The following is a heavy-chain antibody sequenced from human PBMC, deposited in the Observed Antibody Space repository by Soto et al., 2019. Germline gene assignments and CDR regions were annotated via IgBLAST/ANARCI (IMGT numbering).Heavy chain of an antibody. CDR3: ARHTGYISGKRWLDP. V-gene: IGHV4-39*01. J-gene: IGHJ5*02. CDR1: GGSISSGSYF. Sequence: SETLSLTCTVSGGSISSGSYFWGWIRQPPGKGLEWIGSIYYSGSTSYNPSLRSRVTMSVDTSKNQFSLKLSSVSAADTAVYYCARHTGYISGKRWLDPWAQGTLVTFSS. D-gene: IGHD1-26*01. CDR2: IYYSGST.